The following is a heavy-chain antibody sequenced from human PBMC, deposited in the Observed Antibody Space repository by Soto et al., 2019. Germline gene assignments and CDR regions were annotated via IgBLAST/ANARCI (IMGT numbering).Heavy chain of an antibody. CDR3: AGSILWFGVAEYFQH. Sequence: QVQLVQSGAEVKKPGASVKVSCKASGYTFTSYAMHWVRQAPGQRLEWMGWINAGNGNTKYSQKFQGRVTITRDTSASTAYMELSSLRSEDTAVYYCAGSILWFGVAEYFQHWGQGTLVTVSS. CDR1: GYTFTSYA. J-gene: IGHJ1*01. V-gene: IGHV1-3*01. D-gene: IGHD3-10*01. CDR2: INAGNGNT.